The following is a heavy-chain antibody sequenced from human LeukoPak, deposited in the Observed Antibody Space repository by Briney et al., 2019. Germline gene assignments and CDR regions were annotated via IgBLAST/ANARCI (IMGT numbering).Heavy chain of an antibody. CDR2: ITGSSYNK. J-gene: IGHJ4*02. D-gene: IGHD1-26*01. CDR3: GVGASSTSEFDY. V-gene: IGHV3-21*01. CDR1: GFTFSDAW. Sequence: GSLRLSCVGSGFTFSDAWMSWVRQAPGKGLEWISPITGSSYNKYYADSLKGRFTISRDNAKNSLYRQMDSLRAEDTAVYYCGVGASSTSEFDYWGQGTLVTVSS.